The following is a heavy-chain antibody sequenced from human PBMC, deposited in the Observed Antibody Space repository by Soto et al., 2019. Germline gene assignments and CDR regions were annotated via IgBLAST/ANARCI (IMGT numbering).Heavy chain of an antibody. Sequence: ASVKVSCKASGYTFTGYYMHWVRQAPGQGLEWMGWINPNSGGANYAQKFQGRVTMTRDTSISTAYMELSRLRSDDTAVYYCARVWSDMRIYYYYGMDVWGQGTTVTVSS. CDR1: GYTFTGYY. J-gene: IGHJ6*02. CDR2: INPNSGGA. D-gene: IGHD3-10*01. CDR3: ARVWSDMRIYYYYGMDV. V-gene: IGHV1-2*02.